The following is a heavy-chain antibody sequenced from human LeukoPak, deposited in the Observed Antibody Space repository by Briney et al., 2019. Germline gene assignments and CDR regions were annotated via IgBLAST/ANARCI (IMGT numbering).Heavy chain of an antibody. CDR2: IKQDGSDK. Sequence: GGSLSLSCAASGFTFSAYWMSWVGQAPGKELEWVANIKQDGSDKYYVDSVKGRFTISRDNAKNPLYLQMNSLRAEDTAVYYCARKTVVGSYFDYWGQGTPVTVSS. J-gene: IGHJ4*02. CDR3: ARKTVVGSYFDY. CDR1: GFTFSAYW. D-gene: IGHD4-23*01. V-gene: IGHV3-7*03.